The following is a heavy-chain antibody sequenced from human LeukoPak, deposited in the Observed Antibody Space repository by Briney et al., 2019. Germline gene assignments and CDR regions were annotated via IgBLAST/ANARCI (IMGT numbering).Heavy chain of an antibody. Sequence: PGGSLRLSCAASGFTFSNYWMTWVRQAPGKGLEWVADIKEDGKRIYYADSVKGRFTISRDNAKNSVYLQMTSLRVEDTALYYCVRTHGYYDTSGSFGYWGQGTVVTVSS. CDR3: VRTHGYYDTSGSFGY. J-gene: IGHJ4*02. D-gene: IGHD3-22*01. CDR1: GFTFSNYW. CDR2: IKEDGKRI. V-gene: IGHV3-7*01.